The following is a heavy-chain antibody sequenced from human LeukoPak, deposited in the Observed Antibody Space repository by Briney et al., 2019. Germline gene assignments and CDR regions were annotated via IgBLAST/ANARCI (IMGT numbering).Heavy chain of an antibody. D-gene: IGHD3-22*01. J-gene: IGHJ4*02. Sequence: GGSLRLSCAASGFTFSSYGMHWVRQAPGKGLEWVAVISYDGSNKYYADSVKGRFTISRDNSKNTLYLQMNSLRAEDTAVYCCAFGDYYDSSGYRTFDYWGQGTLVTVSS. CDR1: GFTFSSYG. CDR3: AFGDYYDSSGYRTFDY. V-gene: IGHV3-30*03. CDR2: ISYDGSNK.